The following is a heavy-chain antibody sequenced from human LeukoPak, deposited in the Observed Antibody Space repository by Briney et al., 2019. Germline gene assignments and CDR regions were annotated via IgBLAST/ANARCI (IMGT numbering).Heavy chain of an antibody. CDR2: INPNSGGT. CDR3: ARDLAAAGTGDDY. CDR1: GYTFTGYY. J-gene: IGHJ4*02. V-gene: IGHV1-2*02. D-gene: IGHD6-13*01. Sequence: ASVKVSCKASGYTFTGYYMHWVRQAPGQGLEWMGWINPNSGGTNYAQKFQGRVTMTRDTSISTAYMELSRLRSDDTAVYYCARDLAAAGTGDDYWGQGTLVTVSS.